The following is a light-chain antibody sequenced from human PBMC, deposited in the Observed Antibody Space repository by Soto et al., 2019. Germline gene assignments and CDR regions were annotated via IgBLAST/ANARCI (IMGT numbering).Light chain of an antibody. CDR1: SSDVGGYNY. CDR3: RSYTSSSTIYV. V-gene: IGLV2-14*01. Sequence: QSALTQPASVSGSPGQSITISCTGTSSDVGGYNYVSWYQQHPGKAPKLMIYDVSNRPSGVSNRFSGSKSGNTASLTISGLQAEDEADYYCRSYTSSSTIYVCGTGTWSPS. CDR2: DVS. J-gene: IGLJ1*01.